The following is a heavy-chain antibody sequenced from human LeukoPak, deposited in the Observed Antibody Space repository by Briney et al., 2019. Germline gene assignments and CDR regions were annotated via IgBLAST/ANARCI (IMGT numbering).Heavy chain of an antibody. CDR3: ATYSSRDRDY. CDR1: GFTFSSYW. CDR2: IKQDGSEK. Sequence: GGSLRLSCAASGFTFSSYWMSWVRQAPGKVLEWVANIKQDGSEKYYVDSMKGRFTISRDNAKNSLYLQMNSLRAEDTAVYYCATYSSRDRDYWGQGTLVTVSS. J-gene: IGHJ4*02. D-gene: IGHD6-13*01. V-gene: IGHV3-7*01.